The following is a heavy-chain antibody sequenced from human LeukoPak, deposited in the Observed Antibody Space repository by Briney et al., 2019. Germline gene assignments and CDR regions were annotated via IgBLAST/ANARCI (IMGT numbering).Heavy chain of an antibody. V-gene: IGHV4-59*01. CDR2: IYYSGST. CDR1: GGSISSYY. Sequence: NPSETLSLTCTVSGGSISSYYWSWIRQPPGKGLEWIGYIYYSGSTNYNPSLKSRVTISVDTSKNQFSLKLSSVTAADTAVYYCARGQGSGSIHFGHFDYWGQGTLVTVSS. J-gene: IGHJ4*02. CDR3: ARGQGSGSIHFGHFDY. D-gene: IGHD3-10*01.